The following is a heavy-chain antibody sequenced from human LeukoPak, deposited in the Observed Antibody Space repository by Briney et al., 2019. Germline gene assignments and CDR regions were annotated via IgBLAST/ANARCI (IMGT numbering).Heavy chain of an antibody. J-gene: IGHJ4*02. CDR1: GDSVSSNSIA. CDR2: TNNRSKWYN. D-gene: IGHD2-15*01. V-gene: IGHV6-1*01. CDR3: ARWAADEFDY. Sequence: SQTLPLTCAISGDSVSSNSIAWNWIRPSPSRDLEWPGSTNNRSKWYNDYAVSVKSRITINPDTSKNQLSMQLNSVTPEDTAVYYCARWAADEFDYWDQETLVTVSS.